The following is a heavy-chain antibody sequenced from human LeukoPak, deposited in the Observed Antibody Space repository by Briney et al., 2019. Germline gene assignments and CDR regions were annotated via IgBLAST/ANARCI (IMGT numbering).Heavy chain of an antibody. CDR1: GGSISSGNYC. CDR3: ARDRYYYDSSGYLFDY. Sequence: PSETLSLTCTVSGGSISSGNYCWSWIRQPAGKGLEWIGRIYTSGSTNYNPSLKSRVTMSVDTSKNQFSLKLSSVTAAGTAVYYCARDRYYYDSSGYLFDYWGQGTLVTVSS. CDR2: IYTSGST. J-gene: IGHJ4*02. D-gene: IGHD3-22*01. V-gene: IGHV4-61*02.